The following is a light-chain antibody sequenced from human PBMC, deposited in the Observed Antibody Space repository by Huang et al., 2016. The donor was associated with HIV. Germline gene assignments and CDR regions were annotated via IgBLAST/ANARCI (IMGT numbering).Light chain of an antibody. CDR1: QSVSSY. CDR3: QQRSNWRIT. CDR2: DAS. V-gene: IGKV3-11*01. Sequence: EIVLTQSPATLSLSPGERATLSCRASQSVSSYLAWYQQKPGQAPWLLIYDASSRATGIPARFSGSGSGTDFTLTSSSLEPEDFAVYYCQQRSNWRITFGGGTKVEIK. J-gene: IGKJ4*01.